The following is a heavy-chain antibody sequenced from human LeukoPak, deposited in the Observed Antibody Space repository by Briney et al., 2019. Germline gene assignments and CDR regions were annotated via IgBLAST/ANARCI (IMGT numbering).Heavy chain of an antibody. V-gene: IGHV1-2*02. CDR1: RYTFTDYY. D-gene: IGHD5-12*01. J-gene: IGHJ5*02. CDR2: INPNSGGT. CDR3: ARGHHIGSPGHWFDP. Sequence: ASVKVSCKASRYTFTDYYMHWVRQAPGQGLEWTGWINPNSGGTNFAQKFQGRVTMTRDTSISTAYMELNRLRSDDTAVYYCARGHHIGSPGHWFDPWGQGTLVIVSS.